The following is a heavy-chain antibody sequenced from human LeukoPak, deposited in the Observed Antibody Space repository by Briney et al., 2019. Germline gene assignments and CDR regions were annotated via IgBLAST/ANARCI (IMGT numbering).Heavy chain of an antibody. CDR1: GFTFSSYA. J-gene: IGHJ4*02. D-gene: IGHD3-10*01. V-gene: IGHV3-23*01. CDR2: ISGSGGST. Sequence: GGSLRLSCAASGFTFSSYAMSWVRQAPGKGLEWVSAISGSGGSTYYADSVKGRFTISRDNSKNTLYLQMNSLKTEDTAVYYCTTDLWFGELLLGTDYWGQGTLVTVSS. CDR3: TTDLWFGELLLGTDY.